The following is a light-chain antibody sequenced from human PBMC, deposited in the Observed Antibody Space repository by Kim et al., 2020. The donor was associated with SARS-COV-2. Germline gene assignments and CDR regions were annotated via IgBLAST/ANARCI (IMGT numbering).Light chain of an antibody. Sequence: QSALTQPRSVSGSPGQSVTISCAGTSSDVGAYNRVSWYQQPPGKAPKLMIYDVSKRPSGVPDRFSGSKSGNTASLTISGLQAEDEADYYCCSYAGSYTYVFGTGTKVTVL. CDR3: CSYAGSYTYV. V-gene: IGLV2-11*01. J-gene: IGLJ1*01. CDR1: SSDVGAYNR. CDR2: DVS.